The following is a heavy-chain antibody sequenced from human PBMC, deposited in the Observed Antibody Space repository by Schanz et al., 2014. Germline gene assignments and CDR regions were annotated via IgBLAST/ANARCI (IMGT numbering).Heavy chain of an antibody. D-gene: IGHD2-2*02. J-gene: IGHJ6*03. Sequence: QVQLVQSGAEVKKPGASVKVSCKTSGYTFSDYGIKWVRQAPGQGLEWVGIINPIGGSTTYAQKFQGRVTMTRNTSISTAYMELSSLRSEDTAVYYCAGTYCSSTSCYTGYYYMDVWGKGTTVTVSS. CDR1: GYTFSDYG. CDR3: AGTYCSSTSCYTGYYYMDV. V-gene: IGHV1-8*02. CDR2: INPIGGST.